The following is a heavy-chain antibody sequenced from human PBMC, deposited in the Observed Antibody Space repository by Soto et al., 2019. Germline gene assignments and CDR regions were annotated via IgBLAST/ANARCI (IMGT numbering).Heavy chain of an antibody. CDR1: GYTLTSYG. Sequence: ASVKVSCKASGYTLTSYGISWVRQAPGQGLEWMGWISAYNGNTNYAQKLQGRVTMTTDTSTSTAYMELRSLRSDDTAVYYCARDLNVLRFLEWLPGFGHHYYGMDVWGQGTTVTVSS. V-gene: IGHV1-18*01. CDR3: ARDLNVLRFLEWLPGFGHHYYGMDV. D-gene: IGHD3-3*01. J-gene: IGHJ6*02. CDR2: ISAYNGNT.